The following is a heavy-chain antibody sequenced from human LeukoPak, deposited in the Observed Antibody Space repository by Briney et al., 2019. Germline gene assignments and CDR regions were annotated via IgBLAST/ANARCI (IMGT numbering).Heavy chain of an antibody. CDR3: AKAHCSSTSCYNSDYYNYGMDV. V-gene: IGHV3-30*18. J-gene: IGHJ6*02. Sequence: GRSLRLSCAASGFTFSSYGMHWVRQAPGKGLEWVAVISYDGSNKYYADSVKGRFTISRDNSKNTLYLQMNSLRAEDTAVYYCAKAHCSSTSCYNSDYYNYGMDVWGQGTTVTVSS. D-gene: IGHD2-2*02. CDR1: GFTFSSYG. CDR2: ISYDGSNK.